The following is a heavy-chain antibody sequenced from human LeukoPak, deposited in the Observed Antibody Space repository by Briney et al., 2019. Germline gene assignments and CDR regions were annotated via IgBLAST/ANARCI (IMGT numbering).Heavy chain of an antibody. V-gene: IGHV3-48*01. CDR3: AREHQWLVLRDFDY. CDR1: GFTFSSYS. CDR2: ISSSSSTI. D-gene: IGHD6-19*01. J-gene: IGHJ4*02. Sequence: GGSLRLSCAASGFTFSSYSMNWVRQAPGKGLEWVSYISSSSSTIYYADSVKGRFTISRDNAKNSLYLQMNSLRAEDTAVYYCAREHQWLVLRDFDYWGQGTLVTVSS.